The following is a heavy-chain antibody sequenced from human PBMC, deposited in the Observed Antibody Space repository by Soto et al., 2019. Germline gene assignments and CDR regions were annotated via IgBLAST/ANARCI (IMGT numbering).Heavy chain of an antibody. D-gene: IGHD5-12*01. CDR3: ARGHGGVVATH. CDR1: GGSLSGYY. Sequence: QVQLQQWGAGLLKPSETLSLNCAVTGGSLSGYYWSWFRQPPGKGLEWIGEVKDGGHTNYSPSLRGRVTISSATSNNQFSLRLNSVTAADTGVYYCARGHGGVVATHWDQVSLVTVSS. V-gene: IGHV4-34*01. J-gene: IGHJ4*02. CDR2: VKDGGHT.